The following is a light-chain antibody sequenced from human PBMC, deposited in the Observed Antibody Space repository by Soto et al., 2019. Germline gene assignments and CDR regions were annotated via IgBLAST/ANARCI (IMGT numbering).Light chain of an antibody. J-gene: IGKJ4*01. CDR2: KAS. V-gene: IGKV1-5*03. Sequence: TQMPQSPSTLSASVGDRVSITCRASRDIGTWLAWFQQKPGRAPNLLIYKASTLTRGVPSRFSGSGSGTEFTLTISSLQPDDVATYYCHRHETYPCAFGGGTKVDI. CDR1: RDIGTW. CDR3: HRHETYPCA.